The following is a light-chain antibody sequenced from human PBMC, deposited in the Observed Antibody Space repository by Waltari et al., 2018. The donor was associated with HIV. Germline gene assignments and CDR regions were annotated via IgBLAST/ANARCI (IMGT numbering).Light chain of an antibody. CDR2: EDV. J-gene: IGLJ2*01. CDR3: QAWDSNNVI. CDR1: KLGDKY. V-gene: IGLV3-1*01. Sequence: SYELTQPPSVSVSPGQTAIIPCSGDKLGDKYASWYLHRPGQSPLLVIYEDVKRPSGIPERFSGSNSGNTATLTIGGTHAMDEADYYCQAWDSNNVIFGGGTKVTVL.